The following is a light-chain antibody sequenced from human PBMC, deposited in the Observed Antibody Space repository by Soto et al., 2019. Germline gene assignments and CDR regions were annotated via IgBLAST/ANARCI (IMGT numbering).Light chain of an antibody. CDR1: SSDVGAYDY. J-gene: IGLJ2*01. CDR2: EVI. Sequence: QSALTQPPSASGSPGQSVTISCTGTSSDVGAYDYVSWYQQHPGKAPKLIIYEVIKRPSGVPDRFSGSKSGNTASLTVSGLQSEDEGYYYCASQAGSNNFVFGGGTKVTVL. V-gene: IGLV2-8*01. CDR3: ASQAGSNNFV.